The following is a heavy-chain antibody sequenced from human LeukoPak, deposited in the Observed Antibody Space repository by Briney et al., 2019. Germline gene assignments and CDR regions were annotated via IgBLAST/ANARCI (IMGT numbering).Heavy chain of an antibody. CDR2: IYHSGST. D-gene: IGHD2-15*01. CDR3: ARQAATNAFDI. CDR1: GGSISSGSYY. J-gene: IGHJ3*02. Sequence: SETLSLTCTVSGGSISSGSYYWSWIRQPPGKGLEWIGSIYHSGSTYYNPSLKSRVTISVDTSKNQFSLKLSSVTAADTAVYYCARQAATNAFDIWGQGTMVTVSS. V-gene: IGHV4-39*01.